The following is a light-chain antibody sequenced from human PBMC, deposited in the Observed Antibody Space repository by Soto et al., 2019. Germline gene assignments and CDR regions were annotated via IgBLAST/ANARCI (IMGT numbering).Light chain of an antibody. Sequence: QSVLNQPASVSGSPGQTITISCTGSSDDIGTYEYISWHQHHPGKAPKLIIFGVYDRPSGISDRFSGSKSGNTASLTIFGIQVQDEAVYYWSSYPSGSTLNWVFGNGKKVTVL. J-gene: IGLJ1*01. V-gene: IGLV2-14*01. CDR3: SSYPSGSTLNWV. CDR2: GVY. CDR1: SDDIGTYEY.